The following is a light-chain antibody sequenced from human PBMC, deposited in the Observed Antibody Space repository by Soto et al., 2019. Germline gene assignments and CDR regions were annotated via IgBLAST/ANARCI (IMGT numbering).Light chain of an antibody. J-gene: IGKJ5*01. CDR3: QQYGFSPIS. CDR2: DAS. CDR1: QSVSSY. Sequence: EVVLTQSPGALSFSPGGGSTRSCIASQSVSSYLAWYQQKPGQAPRLLIYDASNRATGIPARFSGSGSGPEYTLTITRLEPEDFAVYSCQQYGFSPISFGQGTRLEIK. V-gene: IGKV3-11*01.